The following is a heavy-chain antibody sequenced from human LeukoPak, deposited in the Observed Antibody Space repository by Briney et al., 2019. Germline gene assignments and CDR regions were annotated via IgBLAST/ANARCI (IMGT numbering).Heavy chain of an antibody. CDR1: GFTFSSYS. CDR2: ISSSNTI. V-gene: IGHV3-48*01. CDR3: ARGGSSSWYKWHY. J-gene: IGHJ4*02. Sequence: GGSLRLSCAASGFTFSSYSMNWVRQAPGKGLEGVSYISSSNTIYYADSVKGRFTISRDNAENSLYLQMNSLRAEDTAVYYCARGGSSSWYKWHYWGQGTLVTVSS. D-gene: IGHD6-13*01.